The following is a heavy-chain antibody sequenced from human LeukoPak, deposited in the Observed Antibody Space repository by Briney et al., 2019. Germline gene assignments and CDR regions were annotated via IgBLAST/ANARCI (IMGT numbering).Heavy chain of an antibody. V-gene: IGHV3-74*01. CDR3: STTPYYDSGGYYYSY. CDR2: INSDGSST. J-gene: IGHJ4*02. CDR1: GFTVSSNY. Sequence: GGSLRLSCAASGFTVSSNYMSWVRQAPGKGLVWVSRINSDGSSTSYADSVKGRFTISRDNAKNMLYLQMNSLRAEDTAVYYCSTTPYYDSGGYYYSYWGQGTLVTVSS. D-gene: IGHD3-22*01.